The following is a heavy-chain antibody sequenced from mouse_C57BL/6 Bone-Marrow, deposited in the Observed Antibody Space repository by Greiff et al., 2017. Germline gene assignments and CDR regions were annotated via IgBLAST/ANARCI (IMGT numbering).Heavy chain of an antibody. V-gene: IGHV1-26*01. CDR2: INPNNGGT. D-gene: IGHD2-3*01. CDR3: ARRDGYYAMDY. CDR1: GYTFTDYY. Sequence: EVQLQQSGPELVKPGASVKISCKASGYTFTDYYMNWVKQSHGKSLEWIGDINPNNGGTSYNQKFKGKGTLTVDKSSSTAYMELRSLTSEDSAVYYCARRDGYYAMDYWGQGTSVTVSS. J-gene: IGHJ4*01.